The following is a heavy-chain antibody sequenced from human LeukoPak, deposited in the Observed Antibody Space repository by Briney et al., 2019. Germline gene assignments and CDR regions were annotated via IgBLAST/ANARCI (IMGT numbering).Heavy chain of an antibody. J-gene: IGHJ4*01. CDR1: GYTFTSYD. D-gene: IGHD4-23*01. CDR2: MNPNSGNT. Sequence: ASVKVSCKASGYTFTSYDINWVRQATGQGLEWMGWMNPNSGNTGYAQKLQGRVTMTRNTSISTAYMELSSLRSEDTAVYYCARSDYGGNYKPGDYWGQEPWSPSPQ. V-gene: IGHV1-8*01. CDR3: ARSDYGGNYKPGDY.